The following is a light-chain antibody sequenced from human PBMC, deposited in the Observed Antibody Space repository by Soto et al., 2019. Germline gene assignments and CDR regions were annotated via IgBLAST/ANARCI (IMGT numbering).Light chain of an antibody. J-gene: IGKJ2*03. CDR3: QQTYRTLDS. CDR1: QSIRTY. Sequence: DIQVTQSPSSLSASVGDRVTITCRASQSIRTYLNWYQERPGKPPKLLIHNASTLQSGVPSRFSGSGSGTDFTLTIISLQPEDFATYYCQQTYRTLDSFGQGTKLEIK. CDR2: NAS. V-gene: IGKV1-39*01.